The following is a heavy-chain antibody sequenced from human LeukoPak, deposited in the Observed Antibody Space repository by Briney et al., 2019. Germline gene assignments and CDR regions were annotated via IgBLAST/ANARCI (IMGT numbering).Heavy chain of an antibody. J-gene: IGHJ6*03. CDR2: FDPEDGET. CDR3: ATIKTGESPEEYYYYYMDV. Sequence: ASVKVSCKVSGYTLTELSMHWVRQAPGKGLEWMGGFDPEDGETIYAQKFQGRVTMTEDTSTDTAYMELSSLRSEDTAVYYCATIKTGESPEEYYYYYMDVWGKGTTVTISS. CDR1: GYTLTELS. D-gene: IGHD7-27*01. V-gene: IGHV1-24*01.